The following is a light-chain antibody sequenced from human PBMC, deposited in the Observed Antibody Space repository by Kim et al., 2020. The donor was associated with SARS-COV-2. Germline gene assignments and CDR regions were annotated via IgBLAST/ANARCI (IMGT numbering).Light chain of an antibody. CDR2: QDS. CDR3: QAWDSSTVV. Sequence: VSPGQTSSITCSGDKLGDKYACWYQQKPGQCPVLVIYQDSKRPPGIPERFSGSNSGNTATLTISGTQAMDEADYYCQAWDSSTVVFGGGTQLTVL. CDR1: KLGDKY. J-gene: IGLJ2*01. V-gene: IGLV3-1*01.